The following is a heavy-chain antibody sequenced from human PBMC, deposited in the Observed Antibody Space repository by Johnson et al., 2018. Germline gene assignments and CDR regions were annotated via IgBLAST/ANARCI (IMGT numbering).Heavy chain of an antibody. CDR3: TRDNGLNDYSNYDYYYYGMDV. J-gene: IGHJ6*02. V-gene: IGHV1-69*14. CDR1: GGTFSSYA. CDR2: IIPIFGTA. Sequence: QVQLVQSGAEVKKPGSSVKVSCKASGGTFSSYAISWVRQAPGQGLEWMGGIIPIFGTANYAQKFQGRVTITADKSTSTAYMELSSLRSEDTAVYYCTRDNGLNDYSNYDYYYYGMDVWGQGTTVTVSS. D-gene: IGHD4-11*01.